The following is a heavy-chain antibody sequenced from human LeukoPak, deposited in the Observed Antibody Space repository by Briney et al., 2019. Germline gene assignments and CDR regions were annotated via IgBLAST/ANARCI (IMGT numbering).Heavy chain of an antibody. D-gene: IGHD3-16*01. V-gene: IGHV1-69*04. Sequence: SVKVSRKASGCTFSSYAISWVRQAPGQGLGWVGRIIPILGIANYAQKFQGRVTITADKSTSTAYMELSSLGSEDTAVYYGAASPGGASLYWGQGTLVTVSS. CDR2: IIPILGIA. CDR1: GCTFSSYA. CDR3: AASPGGASLY. J-gene: IGHJ4*02.